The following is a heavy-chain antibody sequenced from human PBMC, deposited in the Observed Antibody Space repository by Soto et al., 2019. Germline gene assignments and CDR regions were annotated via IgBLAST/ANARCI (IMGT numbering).Heavy chain of an antibody. CDR3: ATSPANRGWYSYFDY. J-gene: IGHJ4*02. CDR1: GFTFSSYW. V-gene: IGHV3-74*01. D-gene: IGHD6-19*01. CDR2: MNMDGNRI. Sequence: GGSLRLSCAASGFTFSSYWMHWVLQAPGKGLEWVSRMNMDGNRISYVDSVKGRCTISRDNAKNTVYLQMNSLRAEDTAIYYCATSPANRGWYSYFDYWGKGTLVTVSS.